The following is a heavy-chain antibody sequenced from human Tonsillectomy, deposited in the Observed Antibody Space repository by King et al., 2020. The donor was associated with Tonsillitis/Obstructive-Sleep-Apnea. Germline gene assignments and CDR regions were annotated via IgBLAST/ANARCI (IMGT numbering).Heavy chain of an antibody. CDR2: IYYSGNT. V-gene: IGHV4-31*03. CDR1: CGSISSGGYY. J-gene: IGHJ4*02. Sequence: VQLQESGPGLVKPSQTLSLTCTVPCGSISSGGYYWSWIRQHPGKGLEWIGCIYYSGNTYYNPSLKSRLTISVDTSKNQFSLKLSSVTPADTAVYYCARGTSVKSFDYWGQGTLVTVSS. D-gene: IGHD4-17*01. CDR3: ARGTSVKSFDY.